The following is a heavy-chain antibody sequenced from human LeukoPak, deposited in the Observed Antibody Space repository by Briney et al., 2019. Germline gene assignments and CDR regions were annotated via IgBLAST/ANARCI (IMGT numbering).Heavy chain of an antibody. J-gene: IGHJ4*02. CDR1: GFTFSNAW. CDR2: IKSRTDGGTA. Sequence: PGGSLRLSCAASGFTFSNAWMSWVRQAPGKGLEWVGHIKSRTDGGTADYAAPVKGRFTFSRDDSKNTLYLQMNSLKTEDTAVYYCTTDLPLFNWNDARFDHWGQGTLVTVSS. CDR3: TTDLPLFNWNDARFDH. V-gene: IGHV3-15*01. D-gene: IGHD1-20*01.